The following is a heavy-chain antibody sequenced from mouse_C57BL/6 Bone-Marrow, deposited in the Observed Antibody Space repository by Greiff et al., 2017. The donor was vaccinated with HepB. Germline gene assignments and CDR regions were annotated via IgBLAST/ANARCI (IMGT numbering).Heavy chain of an antibody. V-gene: IGHV1-72*01. Sequence: VKLVESGAELVKPGASVKLSCKASGYTFTSYWMHWVKQRPGRGLEWIGRIDPNSGGTKYNEKFKSKATLTVDKPSSTAYMQLSSLTSEDSAVYYCARDYGSSPWFAYWGQGTLVTVSA. D-gene: IGHD1-1*01. CDR1: GYTFTSYW. CDR2: IDPNSGGT. J-gene: IGHJ3*01. CDR3: ARDYGSSPWFAY.